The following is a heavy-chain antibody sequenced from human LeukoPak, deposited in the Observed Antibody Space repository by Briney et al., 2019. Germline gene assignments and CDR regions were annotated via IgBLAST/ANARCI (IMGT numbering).Heavy chain of an antibody. CDR2: ISSSSSYI. V-gene: IGHV3-21*01. D-gene: IGHD3-10*01. J-gene: IGHJ4*02. CDR3: ARDLDGSGRVDY. CDR1: GFTFSSYS. Sequence: GGSLRLSCAASGFTFSSYSMNWVRQAPGKGLEWVSSISSSSSYIYYADSVKGRFTISRDNAKNSLYLQMNSLRAEDTAVYYCARDLDGSGRVDYWGQGTLVTVSS.